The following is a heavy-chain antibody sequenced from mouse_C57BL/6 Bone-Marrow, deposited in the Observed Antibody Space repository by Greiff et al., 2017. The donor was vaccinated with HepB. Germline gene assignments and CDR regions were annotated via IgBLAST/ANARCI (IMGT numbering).Heavy chain of an antibody. CDR3: ARSEGLRRGYAMDY. J-gene: IGHJ4*01. Sequence: VQLQQSGPELVKPGASVKISCKASGYTFTDYYINWVKQRPGQGLEWIGWIFPGSGSTYYNEKFKGKATLTVDKSSSTAYMLLSSLTSEDSAVYFGARSEGLRRGYAMDYWGQGTSVTVSS. D-gene: IGHD2-4*01. CDR2: IFPGSGST. V-gene: IGHV1-75*01. CDR1: GYTFTDYY.